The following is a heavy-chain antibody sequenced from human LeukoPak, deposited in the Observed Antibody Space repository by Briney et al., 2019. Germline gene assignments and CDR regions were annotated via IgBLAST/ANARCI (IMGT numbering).Heavy chain of an antibody. J-gene: IGHJ4*02. D-gene: IGHD1-26*01. V-gene: IGHV1-2*06. CDR3: ARRELAGSTAYFDY. CDR2: INPNSGDT. CDR1: GYTFTGYY. Sequence: ASVKVSCKASGYTFTGYYMHWVRQAPGQGLEWMGRINPNSGDTNYAQKFQGRVTMTRDTSTSTVYMELSSLRSEDTAVYYCARRELAGSTAYFDYWGQGTLVTVSS.